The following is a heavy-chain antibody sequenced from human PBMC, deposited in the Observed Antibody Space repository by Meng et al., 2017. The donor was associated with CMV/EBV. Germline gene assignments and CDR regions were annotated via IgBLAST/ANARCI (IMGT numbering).Heavy chain of an antibody. V-gene: IGHV1-2*06. Sequence: QVQLVQSGSEAKKPXXSXKVXCXTSGYTFVGHYIHWVRQAPGQGLEWMGRINPKSAGTDYVEKFQGRVTMTRDTSNSIVYMELSRLTADDTAVYYCTRTWIDSFTPDFDYWGQGSLVTVSS. CDR1: GYTFVGHY. D-gene: IGHD2-2*03. CDR2: INPKSAGT. CDR3: TRTWIDSFTPDFDY. J-gene: IGHJ4*02.